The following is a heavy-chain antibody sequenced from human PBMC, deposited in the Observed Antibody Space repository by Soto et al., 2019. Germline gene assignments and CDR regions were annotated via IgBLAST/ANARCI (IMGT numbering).Heavy chain of an antibody. J-gene: IGHJ4*02. CDR3: ARDSVYSSSLFDY. CDR1: GYTFTGYY. CDR2: INPNSGGT. Sequence: ASVKVSSKASGYTFTGYYMHWVRQAPGQGLEWMGWINPNSGGTNYAQKFQGRVTMTRDTSISTAYMELSRLRSDDTAVYYCARDSVYSSSLFDYWGQGTLVTVSS. D-gene: IGHD6-13*01. V-gene: IGHV1-2*02.